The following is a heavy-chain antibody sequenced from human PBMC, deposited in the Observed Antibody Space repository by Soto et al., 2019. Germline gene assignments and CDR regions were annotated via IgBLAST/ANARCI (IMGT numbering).Heavy chain of an antibody. J-gene: IGHJ5*02. D-gene: IGHD2-15*01. V-gene: IGHV4-34*01. CDR1: GGSFSGYY. CDR2: INHSGST. CDR3: AKTGYCSGGSCSNSSFDP. Sequence: ASETLSLTCAVYGGSFSGYYWSWIRQPPGKGLEWIGEINHSGSTNYNPSLKSRVTISVDTSKNQFSLKLSSVTAADTAVYYCAKTGYCSGGSCSNSSFDPWCQGTLVTVSS.